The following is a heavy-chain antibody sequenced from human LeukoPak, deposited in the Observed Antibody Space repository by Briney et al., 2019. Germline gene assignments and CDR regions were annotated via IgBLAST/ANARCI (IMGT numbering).Heavy chain of an antibody. D-gene: IGHD2-2*01. CDR3: ARDPHCSSASCYAAFDI. V-gene: IGHV3-30*04. CDR1: GFTFSSYA. CDR2: ISYDGSNK. J-gene: IGHJ3*02. Sequence: GGSLRLSCAASGFTFSSYAMHWVRQAPDKGLEWVAVISYDGSNKYYADSVRGRFTISRDNSKNTLYLQMNSLRAEYTAVYYCARDPHCSSASCYAAFDIWGQGTMVTVSS.